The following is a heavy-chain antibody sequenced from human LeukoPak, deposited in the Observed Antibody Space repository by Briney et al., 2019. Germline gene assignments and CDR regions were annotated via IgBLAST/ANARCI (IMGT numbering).Heavy chain of an antibody. CDR1: GGSVSSGSYY. CDR2: IYYSGAT. J-gene: IGHJ4*02. V-gene: IGHV4-61*01. Sequence: PSETLSLTCTVSGGSVSSGSYYWSWIRQPPGKGLEWIGEIYYSGATNYNPSLKSRVTMLLDKSNNQFSLKLNSVTAADTAVYYCARNGGNSDFDYWGQGTLVTVSS. CDR3: ARNGGNSDFDY. D-gene: IGHD4-23*01.